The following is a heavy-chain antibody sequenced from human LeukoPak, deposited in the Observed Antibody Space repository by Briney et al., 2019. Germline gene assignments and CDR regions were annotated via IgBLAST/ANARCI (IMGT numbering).Heavy chain of an antibody. D-gene: IGHD3-22*01. CDR3: ALWGYFDSSGRHF. CDR1: GYSISSYY. V-gene: IGHV4-4*07. Sequence: SETLSLTCTVSGYSISSYYWSWIRQPAGKGLEWIGRIYTSGSTNYNPSLKSRVTISVDTSKNQFSLNLNSVTAADTAVYYCALWGYFDSSGRHFWGQGTLVTVSS. J-gene: IGHJ4*02. CDR2: IYTSGST.